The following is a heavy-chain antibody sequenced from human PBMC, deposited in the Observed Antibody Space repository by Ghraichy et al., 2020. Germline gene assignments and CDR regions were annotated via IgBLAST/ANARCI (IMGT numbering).Heavy chain of an antibody. CDR3: AKYSGYDYIYYYGMDV. CDR2: ISGSGGST. V-gene: IGHV3-23*01. Sequence: GGSLRLSCAASGFTFSSYAMSWVRQAPGKGLEWVSAISGSGGSTYYADSVKGRFTISRDNSKNTLYLQMNSLRAEDTAVYYCAKYSGYDYIYYYGMDVWGQGTTVTVSS. J-gene: IGHJ6*02. D-gene: IGHD5-12*01. CDR1: GFTFSSYA.